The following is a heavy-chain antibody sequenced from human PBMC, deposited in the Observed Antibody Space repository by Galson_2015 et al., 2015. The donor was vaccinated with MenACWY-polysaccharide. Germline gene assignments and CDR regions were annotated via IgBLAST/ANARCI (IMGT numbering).Heavy chain of an antibody. Sequence: SVKVSCKASGGTFSSYAISWVRQAPGQGLEWMGGIIPIFGTANYAQKLQGRVTITADESTSTAYMELSSLRSEDTAVYYCARDHSGLYYFDYWGQGTLVTVSS. J-gene: IGHJ4*02. CDR1: GGTFSSYA. V-gene: IGHV1-69*13. D-gene: IGHD4/OR15-4a*01. CDR2: IIPIFGTA. CDR3: ARDHSGLYYFDY.